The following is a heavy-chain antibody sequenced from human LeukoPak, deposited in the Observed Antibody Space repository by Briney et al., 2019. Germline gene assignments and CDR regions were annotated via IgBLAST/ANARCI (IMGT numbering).Heavy chain of an antibody. CDR1: GGTFSSYA. J-gene: IGHJ4*02. CDR3: ARDRTDYYDSSGYHDY. D-gene: IGHD3-22*01. Sequence: ASVKVSCKASGGTFSSYAISWVRQAPGQGLEWMGGIIPIFGTANYAQKFQGRVTMTRDTSTSTVYMELSSLRSEDTAVYYCARDRTDYYDSSGYHDYWGQGTLVTVSS. V-gene: IGHV1-69*05. CDR2: IIPIFGTA.